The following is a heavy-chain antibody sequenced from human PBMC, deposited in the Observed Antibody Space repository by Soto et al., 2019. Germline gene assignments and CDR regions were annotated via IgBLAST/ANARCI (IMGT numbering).Heavy chain of an antibody. CDR1: GGTFSSYA. CDR2: IIPIFGTA. J-gene: IGHJ4*02. D-gene: IGHD2-2*02. CDR3: ARVKRYCSSTSCYTVGVDY. V-gene: IGHV1-69*13. Sequence: ASVKVSCKASGGTFSSYAISWVRQAPGQGLEWMGGIIPIFGTANYAQKFQGRVTITADESTSPAYMELSSLRSEDTAVYYCARVKRYCSSTSCYTVGVDYWGQGTLVTVS.